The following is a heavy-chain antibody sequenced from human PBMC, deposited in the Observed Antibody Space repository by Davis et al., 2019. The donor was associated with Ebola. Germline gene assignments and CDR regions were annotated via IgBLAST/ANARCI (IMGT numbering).Heavy chain of an antibody. Sequence: SVKVSCKASGGTFSTYAISWVRQAPGHGLEWMGSIMPILGTANYAQKFQDRLTITADASTSTAYKELSSLRSEDTAMFYCARHEDIGELDHHGLDVWDQGTTVTVSS. J-gene: IGHJ6*02. V-gene: IGHV1-69*11. CDR1: GGTFSTYA. CDR2: IMPILGTA. CDR3: ARHEDIGELDHHGLDV. D-gene: IGHD3-10*01.